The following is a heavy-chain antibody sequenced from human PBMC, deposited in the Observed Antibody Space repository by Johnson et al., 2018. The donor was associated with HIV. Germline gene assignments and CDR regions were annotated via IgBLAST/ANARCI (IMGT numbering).Heavy chain of an antibody. J-gene: IGHJ3*02. CDR3: ASGYGDYPPREAFDI. CDR1: GFTFSSYG. D-gene: IGHD4-17*01. CDR2: INWNGVSA. Sequence: QVQLVESGGGVVQPGRSLRLSCAASGFTFSSYGMHWVRQAPGKGLEWASGINWNGVSAGYADSAKGRFTISRDNSKNTLYRQRNSMSAEDTAVDYCASGYGDYPPREAFDIWGQGTMVTVSS. V-gene: IGHV3-NL1*01.